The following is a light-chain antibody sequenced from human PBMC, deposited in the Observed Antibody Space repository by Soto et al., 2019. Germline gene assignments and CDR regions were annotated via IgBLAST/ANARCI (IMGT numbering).Light chain of an antibody. J-gene: IGKJ1*01. CDR2: GAS. V-gene: IGKV3-15*01. Sequence: EIVMTQSPATLSVSPGERVTLSCRASQSVSSDLAWYQQKPGQAPRLLIYGASTRATGIPARFSGRGSGTEFTLTISSLQSEDFAIYYCQQYNNWPRTFGQGTKVDIK. CDR3: QQYNNWPRT. CDR1: QSVSSD.